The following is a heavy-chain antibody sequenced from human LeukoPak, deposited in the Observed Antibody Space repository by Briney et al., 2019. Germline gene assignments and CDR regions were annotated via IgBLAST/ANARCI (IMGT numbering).Heavy chain of an antibody. Sequence: GGSLRLSCAASGFTFSNYWMSWVRQAPGKGLEWVANIKQDGSEKYYVDSVKGRFTISRDNAKNSLYLQMNSLRAEDTAVYYCARRIAAAPGLESYGMDVWGKGTTVTVSS. D-gene: IGHD6-13*01. V-gene: IGHV3-7*03. CDR2: IKQDGSEK. CDR3: ARRIAAAPGLESYGMDV. J-gene: IGHJ6*04. CDR1: GFTFSNYW.